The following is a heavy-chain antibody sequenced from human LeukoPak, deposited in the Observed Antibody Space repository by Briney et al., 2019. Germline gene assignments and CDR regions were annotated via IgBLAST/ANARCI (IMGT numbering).Heavy chain of an antibody. CDR3: ARRGTSWSQFDY. J-gene: IGHJ4*02. V-gene: IGHV3-7*03. D-gene: IGHD6-13*01. CDR2: IKQDGSEK. Sequence: GGSLRLSCAVSGFTFSSYCMSWVRQAPGKGLEWVANIKQDGSEKYYVDSVKGRFTISRDNVKNSLYLQMNSLRAEDAAVYYCARRGTSWSQFDYWGQGTLVTVSS. CDR1: GFTFSSYC.